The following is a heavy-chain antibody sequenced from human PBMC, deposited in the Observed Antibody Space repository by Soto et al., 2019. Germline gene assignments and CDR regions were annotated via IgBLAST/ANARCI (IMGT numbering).Heavy chain of an antibody. CDR1: GGSVSSGSYY. CDR3: AYCDRGGWFDP. D-gene: IGHD2-21*01. CDR2: IYYSGST. Sequence: QVQLQESGPGLVKTSETLSLTCTVSGGSVSSGSYYWSWIRQPPGKGLEWIGYIYYSGSTNYNPSLKSRVTISVDTSKNQFSLKLSSVTAADTAVYYCAYCDRGGWFDPWGQGTLVTVSS. J-gene: IGHJ5*02. V-gene: IGHV4-61*01.